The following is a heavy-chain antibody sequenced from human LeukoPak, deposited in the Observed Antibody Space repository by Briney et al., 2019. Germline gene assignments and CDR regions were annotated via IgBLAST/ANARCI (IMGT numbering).Heavy chain of an antibody. CDR3: ARRMHPGIVGARPTPFDY. J-gene: IGHJ4*02. V-gene: IGHV4-39*01. D-gene: IGHD1-26*01. CDR1: GDSISSSSYY. CDR2: IYYSGST. Sequence: KTSETLSLTCTVSGDSISSSSYYWGWIRQPPGKGLEWIGSIYYSGSTNYNPSLKSRVTISGDTSKNHFSLKLSSVTAADTAVYYCARRMHPGIVGARPTPFDYWGQGTLVTVSS.